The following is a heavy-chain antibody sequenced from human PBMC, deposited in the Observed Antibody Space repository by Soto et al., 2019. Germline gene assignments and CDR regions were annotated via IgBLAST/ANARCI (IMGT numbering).Heavy chain of an antibody. Sequence: ASVKVSCKASGYTFTSYYMHWVRQAPGQGLEWMGIINPSGGSTSYAQKFQGRVTMTRDTSTSTVYMELSSLRSEDTAVYYCARTEDDIWGSYSSPFDDWGKGTLVTVDS. J-gene: IGHJ4*02. CDR1: GYTFTSYY. D-gene: IGHD3-16*02. CDR3: ARTEDDIWGSYSSPFDD. CDR2: INPSGGST. V-gene: IGHV1-46*03.